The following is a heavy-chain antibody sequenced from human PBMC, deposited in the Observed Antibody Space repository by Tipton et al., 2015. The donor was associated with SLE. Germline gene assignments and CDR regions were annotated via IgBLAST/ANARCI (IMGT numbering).Heavy chain of an antibody. V-gene: IGHV4-34*01. CDR3: AGRQARWLQLDY. Sequence: TLSLTCAVYGGSFSGYHWSWIRQPPGKGLEWIGEINHSGSTNDNPSLKSRVTISVDTSKNQFSLKLSSVTAADTGVCYCAGRQARWLQLDYWGQGTLVTVSS. CDR1: GGSFSGYH. J-gene: IGHJ4*02. D-gene: IGHD5-24*01. CDR2: INHSGST.